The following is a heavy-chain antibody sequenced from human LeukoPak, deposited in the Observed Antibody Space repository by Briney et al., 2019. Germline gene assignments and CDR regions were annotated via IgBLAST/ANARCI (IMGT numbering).Heavy chain of an antibody. V-gene: IGHV3-30*18. J-gene: IGHJ4*02. D-gene: IGHD6-13*01. CDR2: ISYDGSNK. CDR1: GFTFSSYA. Sequence: GGSLRLSCAASGFTFSSYAMSWVRQAPGKGLEWVAVISYDGSNKYYADSVKGRFTISRDNSKNTLYLQMNSLRAEDTAVYYCAKDSYIAAAGNVLDYWGQGTLVTVSS. CDR3: AKDSYIAAAGNVLDY.